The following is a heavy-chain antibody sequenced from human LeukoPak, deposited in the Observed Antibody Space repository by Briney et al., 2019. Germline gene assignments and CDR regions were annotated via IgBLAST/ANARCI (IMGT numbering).Heavy chain of an antibody. D-gene: IGHD3-10*01. J-gene: IGHJ6*02. CDR2: IIPILGIA. Sequence: ASVKVSCKASGGTFSSYAISWVRQAPGQGLEWMGRIIPILGIANYAQKFQGRVTITADKSTSTAYMELSSLRSEDTAVYYCARGANYYGSGSPTWYYYYGMDVWGQGTTVTVSS. V-gene: IGHV1-69*04. CDR1: GGTFSSYA. CDR3: ARGANYYGSGSPTWYYYYGMDV.